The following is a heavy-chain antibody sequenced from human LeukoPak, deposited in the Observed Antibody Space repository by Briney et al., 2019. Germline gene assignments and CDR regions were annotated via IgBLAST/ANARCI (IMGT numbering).Heavy chain of an antibody. V-gene: IGHV3-23*01. Sequence: GGSLRLSCAASRFTFKDYAMSWVRQAPGKGLEWVSAIRVSSSSTYYADSVKGRFTISRDNSKNTLYLQMNSLRAEDTAVYYCTKRGDYYYYGMDVWGQGTTVTVSS. CDR3: TKRGDYYYYGMDV. CDR2: IRVSSSST. CDR1: RFTFKDYA. D-gene: IGHD3-16*01. J-gene: IGHJ6*02.